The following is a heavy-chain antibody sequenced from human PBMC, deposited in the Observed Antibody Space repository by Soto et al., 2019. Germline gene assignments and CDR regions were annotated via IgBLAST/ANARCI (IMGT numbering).Heavy chain of an antibody. Sequence: GGSLRLSCAASGFTFSSYWMHWVRQAPGKGLVWVSRINSDGSSTSYADSVKGRFTISRDNAKNTLYLQMNSLRAEDTAVYYCARALTPMTTELCYSYYGIHVRGQGTTGTVSS. D-gene: IGHD4-4*01. CDR3: ARALTPMTTELCYSYYGIHV. CDR2: INSDGSST. J-gene: IGHJ6*02. V-gene: IGHV3-74*01. CDR1: GFTFSSYW.